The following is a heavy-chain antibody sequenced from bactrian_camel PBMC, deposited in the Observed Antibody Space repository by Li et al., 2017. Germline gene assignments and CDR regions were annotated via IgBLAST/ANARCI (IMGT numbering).Heavy chain of an antibody. Sequence: QLVESGGGSVQAGGSLTLSCVLSGHRNNPYCMAWFRQAPGKEREGVAAIDSGGFTKYADSVKGRFTISKDNAKNTLYLQMNMLKPEDTAMYYCAARGTYCSGVSLLLSVVAYRGRGTQVTVS. D-gene: IGHD2*01. CDR2: IDSGGFT. V-gene: IGHV3S53*01. J-gene: IGHJ4*01. CDR1: GHRNNPYC. CDR3: AARGTYCSGVSLLLSVVAY.